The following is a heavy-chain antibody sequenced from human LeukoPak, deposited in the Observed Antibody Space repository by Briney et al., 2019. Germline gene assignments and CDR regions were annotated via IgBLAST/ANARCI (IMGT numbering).Heavy chain of an antibody. CDR3: VRDKGDVTRASSERFDY. CDR1: GGSISSSY. Sequence: TETLSLTCTVSGGSISSSYWSWIRQPPGKGLEWIGYDYYSGTTNTNPSLKSRVAISVDTSKNQFSLKLSSVTAADTAVYYCVRDKGDVTRASSERFDYWGQGTLVTVSS. J-gene: IGHJ4*02. V-gene: IGHV4-59*01. D-gene: IGHD4-17*01. CDR2: DYYSGTT.